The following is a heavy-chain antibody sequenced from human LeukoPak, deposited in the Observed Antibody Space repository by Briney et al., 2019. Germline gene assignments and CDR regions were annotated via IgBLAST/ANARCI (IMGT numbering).Heavy chain of an antibody. J-gene: IGHJ4*02. V-gene: IGHV3-53*01. Sequence: GGSLRLSCAASGFTVSSRYMSWVRQAPGKVLEWVSVIHGDGSTYYADSVKGRFTISRDNSKNTLYLQMNSLRAEDTAVYYCARGESSDCTCIDYWGQGTLVSVSS. CDR3: ARGESSDCTCIDY. CDR2: IHGDGST. D-gene: IGHD2-21*02. CDR1: GFTVSSRY.